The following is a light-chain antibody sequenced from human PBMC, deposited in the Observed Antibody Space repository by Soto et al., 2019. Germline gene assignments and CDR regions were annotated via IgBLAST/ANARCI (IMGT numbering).Light chain of an antibody. CDR2: EVS. J-gene: IGLJ1*01. V-gene: IGLV2-14*01. Sequence: QSVLTQPASVSGSPGQSITISCTGTSSDVGLYDYVSWYQQHPGKAPQLIIYEVSNRPSGVSNRFSGSKSGNTASLTISGLQAEDEADYYCSSYTSSSTLYVFGTGTKVTVL. CDR1: SSDVGLYDY. CDR3: SSYTSSSTLYV.